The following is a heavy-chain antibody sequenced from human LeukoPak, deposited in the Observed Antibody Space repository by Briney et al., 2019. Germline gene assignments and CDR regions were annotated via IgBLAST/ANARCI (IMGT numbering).Heavy chain of an antibody. Sequence: PSETLSLTCTVSGGSVRSGSYYWSWIRQPPGKGLEWFGYIYYSGTTNYNPSLRSRVTISVDTSKNQFSLKLSSVTAADTAVYYCARGYYGSGSFFDYWGQGTLVTVSS. CDR1: GGSVRSGSYY. J-gene: IGHJ4*02. D-gene: IGHD3-10*01. CDR2: IYYSGTT. V-gene: IGHV4-61*01. CDR3: ARGYYGSGSFFDY.